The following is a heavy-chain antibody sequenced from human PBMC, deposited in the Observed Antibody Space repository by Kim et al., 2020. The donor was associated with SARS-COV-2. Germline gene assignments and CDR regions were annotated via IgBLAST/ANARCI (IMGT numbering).Heavy chain of an antibody. CDR2: IWYDGSNK. V-gene: IGHV3-33*06. J-gene: IGHJ5*02. Sequence: GGSLRLSCAASGFTFSSYAMHWVRQAPGKGLEWVAVIWYDGSNKYYADSVKGRFTISRDNSKNTLYLQMNSLRAEDTAVYYCAKGAIITMVRGVNWFDPWGQGTLVTVSS. D-gene: IGHD3-10*01. CDR1: GFTFSSYA. CDR3: AKGAIITMVRGVNWFDP.